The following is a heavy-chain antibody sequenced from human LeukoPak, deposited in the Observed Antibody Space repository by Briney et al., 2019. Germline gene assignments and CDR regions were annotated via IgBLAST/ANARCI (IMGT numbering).Heavy chain of an antibody. Sequence: GASVKVSCKASGYTFTSYAMHWVRQAPGQRLEWMGWINADNGNTKYSQKFQGRVTITRDTSASTAYMELSSLRSEDTAVYYCARGCGAYSPHPVGCFYYYYGMDVWGQGTTVTVSS. CDR1: GYTFTSYA. J-gene: IGHJ6*02. V-gene: IGHV1-3*01. CDR3: ARGCGAYSPHPVGCFYYYYGMDV. CDR2: INADNGNT. D-gene: IGHD4-11*01.